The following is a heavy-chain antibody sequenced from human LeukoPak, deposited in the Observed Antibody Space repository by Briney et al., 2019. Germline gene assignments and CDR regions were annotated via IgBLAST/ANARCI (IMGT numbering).Heavy chain of an antibody. V-gene: IGHV4-38-2*02. J-gene: IGHJ3*02. CDR1: GGSISSYY. CDR3: ASGRRSAGTGDDAFDI. CDR2: IYHSGST. D-gene: IGHD6-13*01. Sequence: SETLSLTCTVSGGSISSYYWGWIRQPPGKGLEWIGSIYHSGSTYYNPSLKSRVTISVDTSKNQFSLKLSSVTAADTAVYYCASGRRSAGTGDDAFDIWGQGTMVTVSS.